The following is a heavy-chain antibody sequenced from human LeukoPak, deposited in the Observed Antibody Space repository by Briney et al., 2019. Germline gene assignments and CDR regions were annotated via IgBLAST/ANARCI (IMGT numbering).Heavy chain of an antibody. D-gene: IGHD6-19*01. Sequence: ASVKVSCKASGGTFSSYAISWVRQAPGQGLEWTGRIIPILGIANYAQKFQGRVTITADKSTSTAYMELSSLRSEDTAVYYCARDPSGYSSGWTGFDPWGQGTLVTVSS. CDR3: ARDPSGYSSGWTGFDP. CDR2: IIPILGIA. J-gene: IGHJ5*02. V-gene: IGHV1-69*04. CDR1: GGTFSSYA.